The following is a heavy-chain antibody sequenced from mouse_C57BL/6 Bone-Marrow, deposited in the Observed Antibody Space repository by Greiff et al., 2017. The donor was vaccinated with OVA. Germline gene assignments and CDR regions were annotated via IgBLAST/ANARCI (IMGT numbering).Heavy chain of an antibody. CDR1: GFTFSNYW. CDR3: TIYYDYDGEDY. J-gene: IGHJ2*01. CDR2: IRLKSDNYAT. Sequence: EVKVEESGGGLVQPGGSMKLSCVASGFTFSNYWMNWVRQSPEKGLEWVAQIRLKSDNYATHYAESVKGRFTISRDDSKSSVYLQMNNLRAEDTGIYYCTIYYDYDGEDYWGQGTTLTVSS. V-gene: IGHV6-3*01. D-gene: IGHD2-4*01.